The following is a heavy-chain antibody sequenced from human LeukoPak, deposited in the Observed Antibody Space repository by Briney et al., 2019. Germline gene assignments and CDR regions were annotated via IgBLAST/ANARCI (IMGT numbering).Heavy chain of an antibody. D-gene: IGHD3-16*01. J-gene: IGHJ4*02. CDR1: GFTVSSNY. CDR2: VYIGGTT. CDR3: ARGFLHDGHTYTYSFDH. V-gene: IGHV3-66*01. Sequence: GGSLRLSCAASGFTVSSNYMSWVRQAPGKGLEWVSVVYIGGTTYYADSVKGRFTISRDTTKNTIYLQMNDLRAEDTAVYYCARGFLHDGHTYTYSFDHWGQGALVTVSS.